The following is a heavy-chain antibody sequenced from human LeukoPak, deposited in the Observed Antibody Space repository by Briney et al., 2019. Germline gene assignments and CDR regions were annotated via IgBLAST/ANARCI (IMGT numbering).Heavy chain of an antibody. J-gene: IGHJ4*02. CDR3: ARQQGSGYPPTAFDY. CDR2: ISAYNGNT. CDR1: GYTFTSYG. D-gene: IGHD3-3*01. V-gene: IGHV1-18*01. Sequence: ASVKVSCKASGYTFTSYGISWVRQAPGQGLEWMGWISAYNGNTNYAQKLQGRVTMTTDTSTSTAYMELRSLRSDDTAVYYCARQQGSGYPPTAFDYWGQGTLVTVSS.